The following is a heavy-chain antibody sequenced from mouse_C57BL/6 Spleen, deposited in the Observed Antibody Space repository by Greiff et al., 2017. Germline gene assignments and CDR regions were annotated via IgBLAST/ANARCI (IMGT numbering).Heavy chain of an antibody. J-gene: IGHJ4*01. D-gene: IGHD1-1*01. CDR2: INPNNGGT. CDR3: ARGTYYGSSLYAMDY. Sequence: VQLQQSGPELVKPGASVKMSCKASGYTFTDYNMHWVKQSHGKSLEWIGYINPNNGGTSYNQKFKGKATLTVNKSSSTAYMELRSLTSEDSAFYYCARGTYYGSSLYAMDYWGQGTSVTVSS. CDR1: GYTFTDYN. V-gene: IGHV1-22*01.